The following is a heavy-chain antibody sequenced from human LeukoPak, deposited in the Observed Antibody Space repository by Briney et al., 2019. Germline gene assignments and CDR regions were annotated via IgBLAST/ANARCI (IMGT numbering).Heavy chain of an antibody. CDR1: GFTFSSYG. D-gene: IGHD3-10*01. V-gene: IGHV3-30*18. Sequence: GGSLRLSCAASGFTFSSYGMHWVRQAPGKGLEWVAVISYDGSNKYYAGSVKGRFTISRDNSKNTLYLQMNSLRAEDTAVYYCAKDMAGSGPPFDYWGQGTLVTVSS. CDR3: AKDMAGSGPPFDY. CDR2: ISYDGSNK. J-gene: IGHJ4*02.